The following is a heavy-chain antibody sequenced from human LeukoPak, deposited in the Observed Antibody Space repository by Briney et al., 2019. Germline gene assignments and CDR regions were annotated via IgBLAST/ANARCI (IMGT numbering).Heavy chain of an antibody. CDR3: ARDKERWLGNDY. D-gene: IGHD5-12*01. CDR1: GYSISSGYY. V-gene: IGHV4-38-2*02. J-gene: IGHJ4*02. CDR2: IYHGGST. Sequence: SGTLSLTCTVSGYSISSGYYWGWIRQPPAKGLEWIGSIYHGGSTYYNPSLKSRVTMSVDTSKNQFSLKLSSVTAADTAVYYCARDKERWLGNDYWGQGTLVTVSS.